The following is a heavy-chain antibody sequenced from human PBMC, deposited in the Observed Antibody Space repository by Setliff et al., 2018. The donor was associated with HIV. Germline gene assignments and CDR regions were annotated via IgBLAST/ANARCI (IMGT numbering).Heavy chain of an antibody. Sequence: GGSLRLSCTASGSSLSDYWMSWVRQSPEKGLEWVANIKQDGSQTYYLGSVKGRFTIARDNARNSLYLQMNSLRAEDTAVYYCAKDRSGSYSFARDWGQGTLVTVS. D-gene: IGHD1-26*01. CDR3: AKDRSGSYSFARD. CDR2: IKQDGSQT. V-gene: IGHV3-7*01. J-gene: IGHJ4*02. CDR1: GSSLSDYW.